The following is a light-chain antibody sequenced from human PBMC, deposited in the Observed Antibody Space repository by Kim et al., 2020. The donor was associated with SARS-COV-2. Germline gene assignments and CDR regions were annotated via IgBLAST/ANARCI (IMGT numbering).Light chain of an antibody. CDR1: RGDSSSYYY. V-gene: IGLV2-11*01. J-gene: IGLJ2*01. CDR2: DNN. Sequence: GPLETTASTRTRGDSSSYYYASWYQQQPGQAPILIIYDNNRRPSGIPDRFSATRSGNTASLTISGPQADDEADYYCNSQAGNDHVVFGGGTKLTVL. CDR3: NSQAGNDHVV.